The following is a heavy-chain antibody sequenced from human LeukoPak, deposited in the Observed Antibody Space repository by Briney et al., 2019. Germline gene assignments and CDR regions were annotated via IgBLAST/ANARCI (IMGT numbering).Heavy chain of an antibody. CDR2: INTNTGNP. Sequence: GASVKVSCKASGYTFTSYAMRWVRQAPGQVLEWMGWINTNTGNPTYAQGFTGQFVFSLDTSVSTAYLQISSLKAEDTAVYYCARDPYDYVWGSYRLAPYYFDYWGQGTLVTVSS. CDR3: ARDPYDYVWGSYRLAPYYFDY. V-gene: IGHV7-4-1*02. J-gene: IGHJ4*02. D-gene: IGHD3-16*02. CDR1: GYTFTSYA.